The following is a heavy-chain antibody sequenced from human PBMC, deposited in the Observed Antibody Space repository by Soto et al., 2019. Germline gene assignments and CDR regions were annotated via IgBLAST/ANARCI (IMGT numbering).Heavy chain of an antibody. CDR3: ARGPGGFGEFSLDY. J-gene: IGHJ4*01. CDR1: GGSINTYY. Sequence: QVKLQEWGPGLVKPSETLSLTCTVSGGSINTYYWSWIRQTAGKGLEWIGRLYSGVSNNYNPSLMSRVSVSVDMSKIQFSLKPGSVTAADTAVYYCARGPGGFGEFSLDYWGHGTLVTVS. CDR2: LYSGVSN. D-gene: IGHD3-10*01. V-gene: IGHV4-4*07.